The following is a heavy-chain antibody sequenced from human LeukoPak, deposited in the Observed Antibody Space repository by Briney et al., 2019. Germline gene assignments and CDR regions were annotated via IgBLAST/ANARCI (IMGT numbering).Heavy chain of an antibody. CDR1: GGSISSYY. CDR2: IYYSGST. V-gene: IGHV4-39*07. CDR3: ARDRTTAAEEYYFDY. Sequence: SETLSLTCTVSGGSISSYYWGWIRQPPGKGLEWIGSIYYSGSTYYNPSLKSRVTISVDTSKNQFSLKLSSVTAADTAVYYCARDRTTAAEEYYFDYWDQGTLVTVSS. J-gene: IGHJ4*02. D-gene: IGHD6-13*01.